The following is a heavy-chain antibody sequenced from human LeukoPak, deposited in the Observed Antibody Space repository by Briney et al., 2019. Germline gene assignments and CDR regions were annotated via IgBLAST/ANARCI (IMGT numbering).Heavy chain of an antibody. CDR1: GGSSSGYY. CDR3: ARVRAMVRGVWVDY. V-gene: IGHV4-34*01. J-gene: IGHJ4*02. Sequence: SETLSLTCAVYGGSSSGYYWSWIRQPPGKGLEWIGEINHSGSTNYNPSLKSRVTISVDTSKNQFSLKLSSVTAADTAVYYCARVRAMVRGVWVDYWGQGTLVTVSS. D-gene: IGHD3-10*01. CDR2: INHSGST.